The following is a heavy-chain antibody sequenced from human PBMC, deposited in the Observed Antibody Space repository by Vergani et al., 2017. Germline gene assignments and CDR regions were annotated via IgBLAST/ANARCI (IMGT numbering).Heavy chain of an antibody. V-gene: IGHV3-7*01. CDR1: GFISSSYW. D-gene: IGHD3-10*01. J-gene: IGHJ6*02. Sequence: EGQLVESGGDWVQRGGSLRLSCAASGFISSSYWMSWVRQAPGKGLEWVPNVNQDGSEKYYVDSVRGRFTIARDNAKNSIYLQMNSLRAEDTAVYFCVRVPLIRRGSGNYGINNNHGMDVWGQGTTVIVSS. CDR2: VNQDGSEK. CDR3: VRVPLIRRGSGNYGINNNHGMDV.